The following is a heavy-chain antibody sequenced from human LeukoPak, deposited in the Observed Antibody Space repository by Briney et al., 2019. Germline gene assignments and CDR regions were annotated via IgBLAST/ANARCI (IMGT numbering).Heavy chain of an antibody. CDR1: GFTFSSYG. D-gene: IGHD6-19*01. Sequence: PGGSLRLSCAASGFTFSSYGMHWVRQAPGKGLEWVAVIWYDGSNKYYADSVKGRFTISRDNSKNTLYLQMNSLRAEDTAVYYCARDISGISFGQWPEGLFDYWGQGTLVTVSS. J-gene: IGHJ4*02. V-gene: IGHV3-33*08. CDR3: ARDISGISFGQWPEGLFDY. CDR2: IWYDGSNK.